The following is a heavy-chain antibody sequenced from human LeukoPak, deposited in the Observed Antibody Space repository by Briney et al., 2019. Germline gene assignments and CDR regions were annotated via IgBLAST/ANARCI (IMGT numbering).Heavy chain of an antibody. CDR2: ISSSSSYI. Sequence: GGSLRLSCAASGFTFSSYSMNWVRQAPGKGLEGVSSISSSSSYIYYADSVKGRLTISRDNAKNSLYLQMNSLRAEDTAVYYCARYMGAYYGDTPPPFFDYWGQGTLVTVSS. CDR3: ARYMGAYYGDTPPPFFDY. CDR1: GFTFSSYS. V-gene: IGHV3-21*01. J-gene: IGHJ4*02. D-gene: IGHD4-17*01.